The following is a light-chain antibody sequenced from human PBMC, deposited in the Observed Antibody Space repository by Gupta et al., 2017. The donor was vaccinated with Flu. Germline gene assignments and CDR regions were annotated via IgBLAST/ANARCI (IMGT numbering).Light chain of an antibody. J-gene: IGKJ1*01. V-gene: IGKV3-20*01. CDR2: GAS. Sequence: EIVLTQSPGTLSLFPGERATLSCRASQTLTSDFLGWYQQKPGQAPRFLIYGASNRAAGIPDRFSGSGSGTDFTLTISRLEPDDFAVYCCQQEGSSPRTFGQGTTVEIK. CDR1: QTLTSDF. CDR3: QQEGSSPRT.